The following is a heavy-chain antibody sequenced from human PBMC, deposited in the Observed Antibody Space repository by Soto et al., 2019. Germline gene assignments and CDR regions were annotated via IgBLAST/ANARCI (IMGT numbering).Heavy chain of an antibody. CDR1: GFMFSTYA. CDR2: ILHDETP. Sequence: RGSLRLSCAASGFMFSTYAMTWVRQAPGRGLEWVSTILHDETPFYTDSVKGRFTISRDNVRGTLYLQMNGLRVEDAALYYCAKDLFPTSGQRFFFESWGQGTLVTVSS. CDR3: AKDLFPTSGQRFFFES. V-gene: IGHV3-23*01. J-gene: IGHJ4*02. D-gene: IGHD2-21*01.